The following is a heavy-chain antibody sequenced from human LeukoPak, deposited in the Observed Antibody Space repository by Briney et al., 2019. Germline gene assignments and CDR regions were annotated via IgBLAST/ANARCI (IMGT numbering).Heavy chain of an antibody. Sequence: GGSLRLSCAASGFTFSNAWMSWVRQAPGEGLEWVAHIKHDGSQKYYVDSVKGRFTISRDNAKNSLYLQMNSLRAEDTAVYYCARDAGYGYWVVDYWGQGTLVTVSS. CDR2: IKHDGSQK. V-gene: IGHV3-7*01. CDR3: ARDAGYGYWVVDY. J-gene: IGHJ4*02. D-gene: IGHD5-18*01. CDR1: GFTFSNAW.